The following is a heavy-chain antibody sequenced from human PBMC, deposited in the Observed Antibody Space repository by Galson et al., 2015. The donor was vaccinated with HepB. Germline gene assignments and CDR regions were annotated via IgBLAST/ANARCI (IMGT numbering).Heavy chain of an antibody. CDR2: IYSGGST. CDR1: GFTVSSNY. J-gene: IGHJ4*02. D-gene: IGHD3-10*01. Sequence: SLRLSCAASGFTVSSNYMSWVRQAPGKGLEWVSVIYSGGSTYYADSVKGRFTISRVNSKNTLYLQMNSLRAEDTAVYYCARVRDGVFDYWGQGTLVTVSS. CDR3: ARVRDGVFDY. V-gene: IGHV3-66*01.